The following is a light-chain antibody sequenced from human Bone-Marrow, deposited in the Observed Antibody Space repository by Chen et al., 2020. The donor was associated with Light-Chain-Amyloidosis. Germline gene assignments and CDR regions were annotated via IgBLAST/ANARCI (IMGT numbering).Light chain of an antibody. V-gene: IGLV3-25*03. J-gene: IGLJ2*01. Sequence: SYELTQPPSVSVSPGQTARITCSGDDLPTKYAYWYKQKPGQAPVLVIHRDTERPSGISERFSGSSSGITATLTISGVQAEDEADYHCQSADSSGSYEVILGGGTKLTVL. CDR1: DLPTKY. CDR3: QSADSSGSYEVI. CDR2: RDT.